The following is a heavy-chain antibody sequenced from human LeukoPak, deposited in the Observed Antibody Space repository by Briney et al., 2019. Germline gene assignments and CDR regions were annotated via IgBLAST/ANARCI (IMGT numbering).Heavy chain of an antibody. CDR3: ARLPQGPNSSGWYYFDY. V-gene: IGHV5-51*01. D-gene: IGHD6-19*01. CDR1: GYSFTSYW. J-gene: IGHJ4*02. Sequence: GESLKISCKGSGYSFTSYWIGWVRQMPGKGLEWMGIIYPGDPDTRYSPSFQGQVTISADKSISTAYLQWSSLKASDTAMYYCARLPQGPNSSGWYYFDYWGQGTLVTVSS. CDR2: IYPGDPDT.